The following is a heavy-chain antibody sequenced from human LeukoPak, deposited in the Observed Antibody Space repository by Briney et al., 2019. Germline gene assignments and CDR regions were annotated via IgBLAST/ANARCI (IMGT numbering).Heavy chain of an antibody. Sequence: PGGSLRLSCAASGFRFSDYYMSWIRQAPGKGLEWVSVIYSGGSTYYADSVKGRFAIFRDNSKNTLYLQMNSLRTEDTAVYYCVRVSGFCTNGVCPSFDPWGQGTLVTVSS. CDR3: VRVSGFCTNGVCPSFDP. CDR1: GFRFSDYY. CDR2: IYSGGST. J-gene: IGHJ5*02. V-gene: IGHV3-66*02. D-gene: IGHD2-8*01.